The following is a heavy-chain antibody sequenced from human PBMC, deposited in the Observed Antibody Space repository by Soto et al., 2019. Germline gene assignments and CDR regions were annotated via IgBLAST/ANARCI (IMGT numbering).Heavy chain of an antibody. CDR2: INHSGST. CDR1: GGSFSGYY. D-gene: IGHD3-10*01. CDR3: ASALLWFGELSSRRSGPNTNCYMDV. J-gene: IGHJ6*03. Sequence: SETLSLTCAVYGGSFSGYYWSWIRQPPGKGLEWIGEINHSGSTNYNPSLKSRVTISVDTSKNQFSLKLSSVTAAETAVDYCASALLWFGELSSRRSGPNTNCYMDVWGKGTTVTVSS. V-gene: IGHV4-34*01.